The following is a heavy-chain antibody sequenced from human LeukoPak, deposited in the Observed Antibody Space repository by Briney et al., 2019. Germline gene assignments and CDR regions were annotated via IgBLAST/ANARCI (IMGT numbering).Heavy chain of an antibody. J-gene: IGHJ4*02. V-gene: IGHV4-30-4*01. CDR3: ARDAGYNYGPYDS. CDR2: IYHSGST. D-gene: IGHD5-18*01. CDR1: GGSISRDDYY. Sequence: PSQTLCLTCTVSGGSISRDDYYWSWIRQPPGKGLEWIGSIYHSGSTYYNPSLKSRLTISLDTSKNQFSLRLTSVTAADTAIYYCARDAGYNYGPYDSWGQGTLVTVSS.